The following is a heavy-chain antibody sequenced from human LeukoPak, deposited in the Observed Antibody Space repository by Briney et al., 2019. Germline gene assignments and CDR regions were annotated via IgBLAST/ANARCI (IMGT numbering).Heavy chain of an antibody. Sequence: PSETLSLTCTVSGGSISSYYWIWIRQPPGKGLEWIGYIYYSGGTNYNPSLKSRVTISVDTSKNQFSLKLSSVTAADTAVYYCARIGHEDYYFDYWGQGTLVTVSS. CDR3: ARIGHEDYYFDY. CDR2: IYYSGGT. J-gene: IGHJ4*02. V-gene: IGHV4-59*01. CDR1: GGSISSYY.